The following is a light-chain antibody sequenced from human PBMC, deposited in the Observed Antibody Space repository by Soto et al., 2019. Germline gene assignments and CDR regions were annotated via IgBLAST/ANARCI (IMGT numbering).Light chain of an antibody. Sequence: EIVLTQSPCTLSLSPGERATLSCSASQSVSLTALAWYQHKPGQAPRLLIYGASFRATGIPHRFSGSGAGTDFTLTISSLESEDAAVYYCQQYSSSPLTFGGGTKVDIK. V-gene: IGKV3-20*01. J-gene: IGKJ4*01. CDR1: QSVSLTA. CDR3: QQYSSSPLT. CDR2: GAS.